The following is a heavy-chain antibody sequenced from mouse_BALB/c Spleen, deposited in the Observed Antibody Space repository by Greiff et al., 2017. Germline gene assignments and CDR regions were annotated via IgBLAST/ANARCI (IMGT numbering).Heavy chain of an antibody. J-gene: IGHJ2*01. CDR3: ARGDGYYVGY. D-gene: IGHD2-3*01. CDR2: IFPGSGNT. Sequence: QVQLKESGPELVKPGASVKISCKASGYSFTSYYIHWVKQRPGQGLEWIGWIFPGSGNTKYNEKFKGKATLTADTSSSTAYMQLSSLTSEDSAVYFCARGDGYYVGYWGQGTTLTVAS. V-gene: IGHV1-66*01. CDR1: GYSFTSYY.